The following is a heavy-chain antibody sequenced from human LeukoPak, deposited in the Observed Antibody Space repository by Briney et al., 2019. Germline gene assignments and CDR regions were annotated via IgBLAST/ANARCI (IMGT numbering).Heavy chain of an antibody. D-gene: IGHD3-22*01. V-gene: IGHV4-39*01. CDR2: IYYSGST. CDR1: GGSIRSSSYY. J-gene: IGHJ4*02. CDR3: ARHAVSYYTYNFDY. Sequence: PSETLSLTSSVSGGSIRSSSYYWGWIRQPPGKGLEWIGSIYYSGSTNYKPSLRSRVTISVDTSKNQFSLKLSSVTAADTAVYYCARHAVSYYTYNFDYWGQGTLVTVSS.